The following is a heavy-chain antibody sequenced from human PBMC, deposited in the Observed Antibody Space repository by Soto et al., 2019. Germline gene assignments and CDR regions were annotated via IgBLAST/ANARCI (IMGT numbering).Heavy chain of an antibody. CDR2: TYHTGTA. J-gene: IGHJ4*02. Sequence: SETLSLTYAISGGSISIRGYFWNWIRQPPGKGLEWVGHTYHTGTAYYSPSLKSRVTISVDTSKNQFSLKLTSATAADTAVYYCARDRRSYYSDGSGLDFWGQG. V-gene: IGHV4-30-2*01. CDR1: GGSISIRGYF. CDR3: ARDRRSYYSDGSGLDF. D-gene: IGHD3-22*01.